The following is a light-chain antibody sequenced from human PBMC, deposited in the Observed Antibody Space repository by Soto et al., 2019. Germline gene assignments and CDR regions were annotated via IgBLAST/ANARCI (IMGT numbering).Light chain of an antibody. CDR1: SSDVGAYDF. V-gene: IGLV2-14*01. Sequence: QSVLTQPASVSGSPGQSITISCTGTSSDVGAYDFVSWYQHSPGKAPKLVTFDVTHRPPGISDRFSSSKSANTASLTISGLQAEAEAFYYCSAYTTRSTLVFGGGTKLTVL. J-gene: IGLJ2*01. CDR2: DVT. CDR3: SAYTTRSTLV.